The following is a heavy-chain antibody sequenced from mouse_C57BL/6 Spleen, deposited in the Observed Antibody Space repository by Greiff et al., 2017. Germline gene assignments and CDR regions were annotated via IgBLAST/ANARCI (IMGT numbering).Heavy chain of an antibody. CDR3: ARDDGYYYFDY. Sequence: EVKVVESGGGLVKPGGSLKLSCAASGFTFSDYGMHWVRQAPEKGLEWVAYISSGSSTIYYADTVKGRFTISRDNATNTLFLQMTSLRSEDTAMYYCARDDGYYYFDYWGQGTTLTVSS. CDR1: GFTFSDYG. D-gene: IGHD2-3*01. J-gene: IGHJ2*01. V-gene: IGHV5-17*01. CDR2: ISSGSSTI.